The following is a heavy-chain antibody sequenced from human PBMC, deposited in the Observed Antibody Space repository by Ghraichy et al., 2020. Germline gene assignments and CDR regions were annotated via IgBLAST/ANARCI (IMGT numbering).Heavy chain of an antibody. D-gene: IGHD2-2*01. CDR3: ARGIEDQLLSWEYYYYGMDV. J-gene: IGHJ6*02. V-gene: IGHV1-69*06. Sequence: SVKVSCKASGGTFSSYAISWVRQAPGQGLEWMGGIIPIFGTANYAQKFQGRVTITADKSTSTAYMELSSLRSEDTAVYYCARGIEDQLLSWEYYYYGMDVWGQGTTVTVSS. CDR1: GGTFSSYA. CDR2: IIPIFGTA.